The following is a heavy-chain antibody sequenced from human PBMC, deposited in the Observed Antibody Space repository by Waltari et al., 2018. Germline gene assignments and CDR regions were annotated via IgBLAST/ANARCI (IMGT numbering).Heavy chain of an antibody. Sequence: QVQLQESGPGLVKPSETLSLTCTVSGGSLTTYYWSWIRQPPGKGLEWIGYIYYTGSTNYNPSLKSRVTMSVDTSKNQFTLKLRSVTAADTAVYYCARRTGLSSSSWYYFDYWGQGTLVTVSS. J-gene: IGHJ4*02. CDR1: GGSLTTYY. V-gene: IGHV4-59*08. CDR3: ARRTGLSSSSWYYFDY. CDR2: IYYTGST. D-gene: IGHD6-13*01.